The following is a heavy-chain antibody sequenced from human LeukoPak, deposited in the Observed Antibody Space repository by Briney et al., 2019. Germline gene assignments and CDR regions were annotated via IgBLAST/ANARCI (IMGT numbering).Heavy chain of an antibody. J-gene: IGHJ5*02. D-gene: IGHD2-2*03. V-gene: IGHV4-4*07. Sequence: PSETLSLTCTVSGGSISSYYWSWIRQPAGKGLEWIGRIYTSGSTNYNPSLKSRVTMSVDTSKNQFSLKLSSVTAADTAVYYCARDGFPQGRYNWFDPWGQGTLVTVSS. CDR3: ARDGFPQGRYNWFDP. CDR1: GGSISSYY. CDR2: IYTSGST.